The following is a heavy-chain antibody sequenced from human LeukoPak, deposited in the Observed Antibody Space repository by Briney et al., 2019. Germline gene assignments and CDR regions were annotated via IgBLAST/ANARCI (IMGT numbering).Heavy chain of an antibody. CDR1: GFTFSGYW. CDR3: VRDGYSYGFMLAFDI. J-gene: IGHJ3*02. Sequence: GGSLRLSCAASGFTFSGYWMHWVRQAPGKGLVWVSRINSDGSSTSYADSVKGRFTIARDSAKNTLYLQMNSLRAEDTAVYYCVRDGYSYGFMLAFDIWGLGTRVTVSS. V-gene: IGHV3-74*01. CDR2: INSDGSST. D-gene: IGHD5-18*01.